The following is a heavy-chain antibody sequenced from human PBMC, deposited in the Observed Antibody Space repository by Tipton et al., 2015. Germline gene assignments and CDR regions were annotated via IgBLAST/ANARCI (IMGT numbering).Heavy chain of an antibody. CDR2: ISSSSSYI. J-gene: IGHJ3*02. V-gene: IGHV3-21*01. D-gene: IGHD3-22*01. CDR1: GFTFRSYR. CDR3: ARDDSSSFYLNAFDI. Sequence: GSLRLSCAASGFTFRSYRMNWVRQAPGKGLEWVSSISSSSSYIYYADSVKGRFTISRDNAKNSLYLQMNSLRAEDTAVYYCARDDSSSFYLNAFDIWGQGTMVTVSS.